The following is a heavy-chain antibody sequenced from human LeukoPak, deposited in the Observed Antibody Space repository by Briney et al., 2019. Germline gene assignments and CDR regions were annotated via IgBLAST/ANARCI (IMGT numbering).Heavy chain of an antibody. D-gene: IGHD2-2*01. V-gene: IGHV1-69*13. CDR3: SSTNMDLNWFDP. CDR1: GGTFSSYA. CDR2: IIPIFGTA. J-gene: IGHJ5*02. Sequence: SVKVSRKASGGTFSSYAISWVRQAPGQGLEWMGGIIPIFGTANYAQKFQGRVTITADESTSTAYMELSSLRSEDTAVYYCSSTNMDLNWFDPWGQGTLVTVSS.